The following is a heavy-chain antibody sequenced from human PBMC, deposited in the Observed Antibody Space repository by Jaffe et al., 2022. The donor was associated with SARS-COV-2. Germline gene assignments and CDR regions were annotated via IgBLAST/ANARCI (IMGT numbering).Heavy chain of an antibody. D-gene: IGHD6-6*01. CDR3: AHRSFSSSGGAFDV. J-gene: IGHJ3*01. CDR2: IFWDNDK. Sequence: QITLEESGPTLVKSTQTLTLTCAFSGFSLTTHGVGVGWIRQPPGKALEWLALIFWDNDKRYSPPLRNRLTITRDTSKNQVVLTMTNMDPVDTATYYCAHRSFSSSGGAFDVWGQGTVVTVSS. CDR1: GFSLTTHGVG. V-gene: IGHV2-5*02.